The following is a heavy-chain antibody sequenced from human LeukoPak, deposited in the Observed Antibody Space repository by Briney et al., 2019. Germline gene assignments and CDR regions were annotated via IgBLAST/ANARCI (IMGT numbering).Heavy chain of an antibody. J-gene: IGHJ5*02. CDR2: IYTSGST. CDR3: ARGGGALRWTNWFDP. Sequence: SETLSLTCTVSGGSISSYYWSWIRQPAGKGLEWIGRIYTSGSTNYSPSLKSRVTMSVDTSKNQFSLKLSSVTAADTAVYYCARGGGALRWTNWFDPWGQGTLVTVSS. V-gene: IGHV4-4*07. D-gene: IGHD4-23*01. CDR1: GGSISSYY.